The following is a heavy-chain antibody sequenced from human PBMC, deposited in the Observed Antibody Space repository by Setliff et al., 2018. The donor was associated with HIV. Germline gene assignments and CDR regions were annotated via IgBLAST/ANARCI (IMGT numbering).Heavy chain of an antibody. Sequence: SETLSLTCTVSGGSISSYYWAWIRQPPGKGLEWIGNIFYSGHTFYNPSLRSRVTISVDTSKNQFSLKLSSVTAADTAVYYCARGVAAAGLWGQGTLVTAPQ. J-gene: IGHJ4*02. V-gene: IGHV4-39*07. CDR1: GGSISSYY. D-gene: IGHD6-13*01. CDR3: ARGVAAAGL. CDR2: IFYSGHT.